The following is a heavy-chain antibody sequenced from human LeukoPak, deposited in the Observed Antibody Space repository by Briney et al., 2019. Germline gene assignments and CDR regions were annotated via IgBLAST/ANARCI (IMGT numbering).Heavy chain of an antibody. J-gene: IGHJ6*03. D-gene: IGHD1-26*01. CDR3: ATGGSYSNYYYYYMDV. V-gene: IGHV1-2*02. CDR1: GYTFTGYY. Sequence: ASVKVSCKASGYTFTGYYMHWVRQAPGQGLEWMGWINPNSGGTNYAQKFQGRVTMTRDTSISTAYMELSRLRSDDTAVYYCATGGSYSNYYYYYMDVRGKGTTVTVSS. CDR2: INPNSGGT.